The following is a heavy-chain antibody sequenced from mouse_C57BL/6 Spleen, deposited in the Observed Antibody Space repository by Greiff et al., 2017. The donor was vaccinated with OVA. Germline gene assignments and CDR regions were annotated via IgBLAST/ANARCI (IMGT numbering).Heavy chain of an antibody. J-gene: IGHJ1*03. CDR2: INYDGSST. CDR3: ARIYYYGSSHWYFDV. V-gene: IGHV5-16*01. CDR1: GFTFSDYY. Sequence: EVKLVESEGGLVQPGSSMKLSCTASGFTFSDYYMAWVRQVPEKGLEWVANINYDGSSTYYLDSLKSRFIISRDNAKNILYLQMSSLKSEDTAPYYCARIYYYGSSHWYFDVWGTGTTVTVSS. D-gene: IGHD1-1*01.